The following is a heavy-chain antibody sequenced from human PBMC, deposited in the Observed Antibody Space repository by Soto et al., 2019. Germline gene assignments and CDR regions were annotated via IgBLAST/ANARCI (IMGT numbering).Heavy chain of an antibody. Sequence: HGGSLRLSCIGSGFTFSSYAMNWVRQAPGKGLEWVSSISSSSKYIYYTDSVKGRFTISRDNAKNSLYLQMNGLRAEDTALYYCARDPDAEYSGNYHTPRSLDSWGQGTQVTVSS. CDR3: ARDPDAEYSGNYHTPRSLDS. CDR2: ISSSSKYI. CDR1: GFTFSSYA. D-gene: IGHD1-26*01. J-gene: IGHJ4*02. V-gene: IGHV3-21*01.